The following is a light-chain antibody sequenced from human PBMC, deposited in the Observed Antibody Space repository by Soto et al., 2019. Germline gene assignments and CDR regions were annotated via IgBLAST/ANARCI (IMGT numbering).Light chain of an antibody. CDR3: QQSSTTPYT. CDR1: QSISNS. Sequence: DIQMTQSPSSLSASVGDRVTITCRASQSISNSLNWYQQKPGNAPKVLIYAASNLQSGSPSKFSGSGSVTDFTLTNNSLQPEDFAIDYCQQSSTTPYTFGQGTKLEIK. J-gene: IGKJ2*01. CDR2: AAS. V-gene: IGKV1-39*01.